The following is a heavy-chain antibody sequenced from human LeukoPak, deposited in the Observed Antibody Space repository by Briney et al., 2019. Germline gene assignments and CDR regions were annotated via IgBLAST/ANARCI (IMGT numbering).Heavy chain of an antibody. CDR1: GFTFSSYW. Sequence: GGSLRLSCAASGFTFSSYWMSWVRQAPGKGLEWVANIKQDGSEKYYVDSVKGRFTISRDNAKNSLYLQMNSLRAEDTAVYYCARDRKAAHRDNNWFDPWGQGTLVTVSS. CDR2: IKQDGSEK. V-gene: IGHV3-7*01. J-gene: IGHJ5*02. CDR3: ARDRKAAHRDNNWFDP. D-gene: IGHD6-6*01.